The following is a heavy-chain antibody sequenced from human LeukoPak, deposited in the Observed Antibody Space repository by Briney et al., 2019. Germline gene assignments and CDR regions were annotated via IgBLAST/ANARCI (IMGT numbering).Heavy chain of an antibody. D-gene: IGHD1-7*01. CDR2: IYSGGST. CDR3: AGPWQTNAFDI. J-gene: IGHJ3*02. Sequence: HPGGSLRLSCAASEFSVGSNYMTWVRQAPGKGLEWVSLIYSGGSTYYADSVKGRFTISRDNSKNTLYLQMNSLRAEDTAVYYCAGPWQTNAFDIWGQGTMVTVSS. V-gene: IGHV3-66*01. CDR1: EFSVGSNY.